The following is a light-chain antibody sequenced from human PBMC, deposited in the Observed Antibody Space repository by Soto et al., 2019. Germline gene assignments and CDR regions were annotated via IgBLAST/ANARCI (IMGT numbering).Light chain of an antibody. Sequence: QSALTQPPSVSGAPGQRVTISCTGSSSNIGAGFHVHWYQQLPGTAPRLLIFGDYNRPSGVPDRFSGSKSGTSASLAITGLQPEDEAHYYCQSYDRSLSGVVFGGGTKLTVL. CDR2: GDY. CDR1: SSNIGAGFH. CDR3: QSYDRSLSGVV. V-gene: IGLV1-40*01. J-gene: IGLJ2*01.